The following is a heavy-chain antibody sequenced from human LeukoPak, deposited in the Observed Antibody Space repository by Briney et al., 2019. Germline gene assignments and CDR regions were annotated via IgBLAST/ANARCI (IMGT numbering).Heavy chain of an antibody. CDR1: GCSIISYY. CDR2: IHYSGST. CDR3: ARGGYYDISGNSYKFGFDM. Sequence: SETLSLTCTVSGCSIISYYWSWIRQPPGKGLEWIGYIHYSGSTNYNPSLKSRVTISVDTSKNHFSLKLTSVTDADTAVYYCARGGYYDISGNSYKFGFDMWGQGTMVTVSS. V-gene: IGHV4-59*01. J-gene: IGHJ3*02. D-gene: IGHD3-22*01.